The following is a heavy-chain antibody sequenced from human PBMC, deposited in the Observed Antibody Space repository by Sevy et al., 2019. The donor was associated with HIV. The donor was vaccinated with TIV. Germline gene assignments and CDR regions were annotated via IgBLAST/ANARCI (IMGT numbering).Heavy chain of an antibody. CDR1: GYTFGSYE. CDR2: MNPKSGNT. D-gene: IGHD3-10*01. Sequence: ASVKVSCKAAGYTFGSYEINWVRQATGQGLEWMGWMNPKSGNTGYAQKFQGRVTMTRNTSTSTAYMELSSLRSEDTAVYYCARDEQRPYYYGSGNMGYWGQGTLVTVSS. CDR3: ARDEQRPYYYGSGNMGY. J-gene: IGHJ4*02. V-gene: IGHV1-8*01.